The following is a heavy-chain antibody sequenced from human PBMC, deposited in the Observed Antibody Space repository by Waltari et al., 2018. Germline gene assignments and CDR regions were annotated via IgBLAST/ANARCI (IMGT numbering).Heavy chain of an antibody. D-gene: IGHD2-15*01. J-gene: IGHJ6*02. Sequence: QVQLVQSGAEVKKPGSSVKVSCKASGGTFSSYAISWVRQAPGQGLEWMGGIIPIFGTANYEQKFQARVTITADESTSTAYLELSSLRSEYTAVYYCARGLEIVVVAATQPYGMDVWGQETTVTVSS. CDR1: GGTFSSYA. CDR3: ARGLEIVVVAATQPYGMDV. CDR2: IIPIFGTA. V-gene: IGHV1-69*13.